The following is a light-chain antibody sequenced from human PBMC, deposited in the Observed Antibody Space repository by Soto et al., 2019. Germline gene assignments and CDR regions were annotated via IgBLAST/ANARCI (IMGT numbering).Light chain of an antibody. Sequence: QSALTQPPSASGSPGQSVTISCSGTSSDVGGYNYVSWYQQHPGEAPKLMIYEVSKRPSGVPTRFSGSKSGNTASLTVSGLQAEDEADYYCSSYAGDNIHYVFGTGTKVTVL. CDR2: EVS. V-gene: IGLV2-8*01. CDR3: SSYAGDNIHYV. CDR1: SSDVGGYNY. J-gene: IGLJ1*01.